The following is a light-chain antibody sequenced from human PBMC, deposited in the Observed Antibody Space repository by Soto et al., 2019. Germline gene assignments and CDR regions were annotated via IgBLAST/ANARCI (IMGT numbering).Light chain of an antibody. Sequence: DIHLTQSPSFLSASVGDRVTITCRPSQAVPNNMAWYQQKPGKPPKLLIYKASTLKSGVPSRFSGSGSGTEFTLTISSLQPDDFATYYCQHYNSYSEAFGQGTKVELK. V-gene: IGKV1-5*03. J-gene: IGKJ1*01. CDR1: QAVPNN. CDR3: QHYNSYSEA. CDR2: KAS.